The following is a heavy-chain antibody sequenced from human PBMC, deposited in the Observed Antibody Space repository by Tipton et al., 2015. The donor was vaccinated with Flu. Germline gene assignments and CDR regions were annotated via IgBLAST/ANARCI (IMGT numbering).Heavy chain of an antibody. V-gene: IGHV3-21*01. CDR3: AREKRLLEFNYFDP. D-gene: IGHD3-3*01. CDR1: GFTVSTYS. CDR2: ISSSGTYI. J-gene: IGHJ5*02. Sequence: SLRLSCAASGFTVSTYSMIWVRQAPGKGLEWVSSISSSGTYIYYADSVKGRFTISRDDAQNSLYLQMNSLRAEDAALYYCAREKRLLEFNYFDPWGQGTLVTVSS.